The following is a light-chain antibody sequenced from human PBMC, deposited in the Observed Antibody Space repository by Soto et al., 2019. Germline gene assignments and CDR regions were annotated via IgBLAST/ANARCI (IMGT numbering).Light chain of an antibody. CDR3: QQYNNWPPWT. Sequence: EIVMTQSPATLSVSPGERATLSCRASQSVSSNLAWYQQRPGQAPRLLIYDASTRATGIPAMFSGSGSVTEFTFTISSLQSEDFAVYYCQQYNNWPPWTFGQGTKVEIK. V-gene: IGKV3-15*01. CDR2: DAS. J-gene: IGKJ1*01. CDR1: QSVSSN.